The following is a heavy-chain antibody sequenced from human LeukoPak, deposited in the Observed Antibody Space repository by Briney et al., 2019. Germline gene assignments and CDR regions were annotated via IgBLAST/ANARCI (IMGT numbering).Heavy chain of an antibody. CDR1: GYTFTSYY. V-gene: IGHV1-46*01. CDR3: AREGVTGTDAFDY. Sequence: ASVKVSCKASGYTFTSYYMHWVRQAPGQGLEWMGIINPIGGSTSYAQKFQGRLTMTRDMSTSTVYMDLSSLRSEDTAGYYCAREGVTGTDAFDYWGQGTLVTVSS. CDR2: INPIGGST. J-gene: IGHJ4*02. D-gene: IGHD1-20*01.